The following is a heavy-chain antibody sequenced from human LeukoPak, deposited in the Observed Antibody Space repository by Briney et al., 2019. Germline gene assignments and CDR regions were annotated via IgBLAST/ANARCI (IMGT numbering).Heavy chain of an antibody. Sequence: NPGGSLRLSCVASGLTFSTTSMNWVRQAPGKGLEWVSSISSSSSYIYYADSVKGRFTISRDNAKNSLYLQMNSLRAEDTAVYYCARDPHSSTSFGGGQGTLVTVSS. CDR3: ARDPHSSTSFG. CDR1: GLTFSTTS. J-gene: IGHJ4*02. D-gene: IGHD2-2*01. V-gene: IGHV3-21*01. CDR2: ISSSSSYI.